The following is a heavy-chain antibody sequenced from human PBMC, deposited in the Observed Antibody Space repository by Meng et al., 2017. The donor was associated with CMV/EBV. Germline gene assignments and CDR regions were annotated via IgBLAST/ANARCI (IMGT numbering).Heavy chain of an antibody. D-gene: IGHD1-26*01. CDR3: AREQGVGATRTWLAGQDY. J-gene: IGHJ4*02. V-gene: IGHV1-2*02. CDR1: GYTFTGYY. Sequence: ASVKVSCKASGYTFTGYYMHWVRQAPGQGLEWMGWINPNSGGTNYAQKFQGRVTMTRDTSISTAYMELSRLRSDDTAVYYCAREQGVGATRTWLAGQDYWGQGTLVTVSS. CDR2: INPNSGGT.